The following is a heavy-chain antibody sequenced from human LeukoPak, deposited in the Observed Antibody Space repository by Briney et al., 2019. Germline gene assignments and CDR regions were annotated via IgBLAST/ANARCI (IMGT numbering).Heavy chain of an antibody. CDR3: VRHLSAGRPAFDI. Sequence: SETLSLTCTVSGGSISPYYWSWLRQPPGKGLEWIGYISYSGSTKNNPSLKSRVTISVDTSNNKFSLKLTSLTAADTAVYYCVRHLSAGRPAFDIWGQWTMVTVSS. V-gene: IGHV4-59*08. CDR1: GGSISPYY. J-gene: IGHJ3*02. CDR2: ISYSGST. D-gene: IGHD2-15*01.